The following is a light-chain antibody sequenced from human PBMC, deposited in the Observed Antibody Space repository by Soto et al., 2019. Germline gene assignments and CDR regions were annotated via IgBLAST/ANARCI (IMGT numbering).Light chain of an antibody. CDR2: GVS. V-gene: IGKV3-20*01. CDR1: QSVSSSY. J-gene: IGKJ5*01. CDR3: QHYVYSPPIT. Sequence: EIVLTQSPGTLSLSPGERATLSCRASQSVSSSYLAWYQQKPGQAPRHPIYGVSTRATGIPDRFSGSGSGTDFTLTISRLEPEDFAVYDCQHYVYSPPITFGRGTRLEIK.